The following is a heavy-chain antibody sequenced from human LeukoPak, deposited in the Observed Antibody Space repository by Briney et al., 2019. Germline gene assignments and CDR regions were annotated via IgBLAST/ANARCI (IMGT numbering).Heavy chain of an antibody. J-gene: IGHJ6*03. V-gene: IGHV4-39*01. CDR3: ARHGRGPSSGSRWASRYYYYYYMDV. D-gene: IGHD6-19*01. CDR2: IYYSGSP. Sequence: SETLSLTCTVSGGSLTSSSYYWGWIRQPPGKGLEWIGSIYYSGSPYYKSSLKSRVTISVDTSKNQFSLKLSSVTAADTAVYYCARHGRGPSSGSRWASRYYYYYYMDVWGKGTTVTISS. CDR1: GGSLTSSSYY.